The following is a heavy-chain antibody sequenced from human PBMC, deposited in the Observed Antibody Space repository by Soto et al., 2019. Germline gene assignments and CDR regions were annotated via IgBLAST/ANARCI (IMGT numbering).Heavy chain of an antibody. CDR3: ARYTYTSRYSYYGMDV. D-gene: IGHD6-13*01. CDR2: VRSKAYGGTT. J-gene: IGHJ6*02. V-gene: IGHV3-49*03. CDR1: GFTFGDYA. Sequence: GGSLRLSCTTSGFTFGDYAMCWFRQAPGKGLEWVGVVRSKAYGGTTDYAASVKGRFDISRDDSKSIAYLQMNSVTTEDTAVYFCARYTYTSRYSYYGMDVWGHGTTATVSS.